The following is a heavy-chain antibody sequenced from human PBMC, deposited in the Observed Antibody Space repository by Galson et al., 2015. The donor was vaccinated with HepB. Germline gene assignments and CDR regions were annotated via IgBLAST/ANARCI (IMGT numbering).Heavy chain of an antibody. D-gene: IGHD3-10*01. Sequence: GKGLEFIGEVTHSGSTNSNPSLKSRPTISVDTSKNQFSLKLTSVTAADTAVYYCTRGPSWSISMVRTGTRYTSDYWGQGTLVTVSS. J-gene: IGHJ4*02. CDR2: VTHSGST. V-gene: IGHV4-34*13. CDR3: TRGPSWSISMVRTGTRYTSDY.